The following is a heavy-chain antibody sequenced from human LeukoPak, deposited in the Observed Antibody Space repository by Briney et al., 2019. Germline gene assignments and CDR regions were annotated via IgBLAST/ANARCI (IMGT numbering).Heavy chain of an antibody. CDR2: ISYDGSNK. CDR1: GFTFSSYA. CDR3: ASAPSYYDSSGYYY. Sequence: GGSLRLSCAASGFTFSSYAMHWVRQAPGKGLEWVAVISYDGSNKYYADSVKGRFTISRDNSKNTLYLQMNSLRAEDTAVYYCASAPSYYDSSGYYYWGQGTLVTVSS. J-gene: IGHJ4*02. D-gene: IGHD3-22*01. V-gene: IGHV3-30-3*01.